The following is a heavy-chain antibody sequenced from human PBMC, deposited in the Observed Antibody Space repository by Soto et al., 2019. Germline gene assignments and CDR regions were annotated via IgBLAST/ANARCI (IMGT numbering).Heavy chain of an antibody. Sequence: QVHLAESGGGVVQPGRSLRLSCAATGFTFSNYGMHWVRQAPGKALEWVAVILKDGSDQKYADSMKGRFTISRDNSENTRYLHMNSRRAEDTAVYYCARDDEYPNNAFDHWGQGTRVTVSS. CDR1: GFTFSNYG. D-gene: IGHD1-1*01. CDR3: ARDDEYPNNAFDH. CDR2: ILKDGSDQ. V-gene: IGHV3-33*01. J-gene: IGHJ4*02.